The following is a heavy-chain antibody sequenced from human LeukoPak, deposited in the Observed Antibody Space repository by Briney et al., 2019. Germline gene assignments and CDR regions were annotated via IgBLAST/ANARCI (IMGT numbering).Heavy chain of an antibody. CDR1: GLTFSSYS. V-gene: IGHV3-21*01. D-gene: IGHD3-9*01. CDR3: ARDESEYDILTGYLSY. CDR2: ISSSSSYI. Sequence: GGSLRLSCAASGLTFSSYSMNWVRQAPGKGLEWVSSISSSSSYIYYADSVKGRFTISRDNAKNSLYLQMNSLRAEDTAVYYCARDESEYDILTGYLSYWGQGTLVTVSS. J-gene: IGHJ4*02.